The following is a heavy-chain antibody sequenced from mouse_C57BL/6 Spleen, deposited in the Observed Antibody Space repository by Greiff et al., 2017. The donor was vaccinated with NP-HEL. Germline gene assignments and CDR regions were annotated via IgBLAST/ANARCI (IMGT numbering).Heavy chain of an antibody. CDR1: GFTFSSYA. CDR3: ARDRGNYKDYYAMDY. V-gene: IGHV5-4*01. J-gene: IGHJ4*01. CDR2: ISDGGSYT. D-gene: IGHD2-1*01. Sequence: DVMLVESGGGLVKPGGSLKLSCAASGFTFSSYAMSWVRQTPEKRLEWVATISDGGSYTYYPDNVKGRFTISRDNAKNNLYLQMSHLKSEDTAMYYCARDRGNYKDYYAMDYWGQGTSVTVSS.